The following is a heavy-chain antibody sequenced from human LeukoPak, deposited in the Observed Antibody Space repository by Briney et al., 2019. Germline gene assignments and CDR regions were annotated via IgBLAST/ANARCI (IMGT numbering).Heavy chain of an antibody. CDR3: ARDNYYGSGTFDY. D-gene: IGHD3-10*01. V-gene: IGHV3-7*01. CDR1: GFTFSSYW. J-gene: IGHJ4*02. Sequence: PGGSLRLSCAASGFTFSSYWMSWVRQAPGKGLEWVANIKQDGSVKYYVDSVKGRFTISRDNAKNSLYLQMNSLRAEDTAVYYCARDNYYGSGTFDYWGQGTLVTVSS. CDR2: IKQDGSVK.